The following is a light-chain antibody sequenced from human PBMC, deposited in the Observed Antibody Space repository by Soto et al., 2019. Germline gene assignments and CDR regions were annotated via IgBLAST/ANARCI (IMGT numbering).Light chain of an antibody. Sequence: EIVLTQSPATLSLSPGERATLSCRASQSVSRYLAWYQQKPGQAPRHLIYDASNRVTGVPARFSGSGSGTDFTFTISSLEPEDFAVYYCQQRSDWPLTFGGGTKVEI. CDR1: QSVSRY. CDR3: QQRSDWPLT. V-gene: IGKV3-11*01. J-gene: IGKJ4*01. CDR2: DAS.